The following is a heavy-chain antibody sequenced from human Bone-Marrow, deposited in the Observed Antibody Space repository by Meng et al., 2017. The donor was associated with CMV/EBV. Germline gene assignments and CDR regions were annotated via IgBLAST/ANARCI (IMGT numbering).Heavy chain of an antibody. CDR1: GGSISSSSYY. CDR2: IYYSGST. CDR3: ARPARYSSGWYYFDY. D-gene: IGHD6-19*01. J-gene: IGHJ4*02. V-gene: IGHV4-39*01. Sequence: GSLRLSCTVPGGSISSSSYYWGWIRQPPGKGLEWIGSIYYSGSTYYNPSLKSRVTISVDTSKNQFSLKLSSVTAADTAVYYCARPARYSSGWYYFDYWGQGTLVTVSS.